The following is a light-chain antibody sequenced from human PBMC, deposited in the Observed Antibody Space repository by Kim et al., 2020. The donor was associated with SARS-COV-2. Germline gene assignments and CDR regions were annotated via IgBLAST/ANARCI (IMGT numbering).Light chain of an antibody. CDR1: QSISSY. V-gene: IGKV1-39*01. Sequence: SVVDSVTITCRASQSISSYLNWYQQKPGKAPKLLIYAASSLQSGVPSRFSGSGAGTDFTPPISSLQPEDFATYYCQQSYSTPRRTFGQGTKVDIK. J-gene: IGKJ1*01. CDR3: QQSYSTPRRT. CDR2: AAS.